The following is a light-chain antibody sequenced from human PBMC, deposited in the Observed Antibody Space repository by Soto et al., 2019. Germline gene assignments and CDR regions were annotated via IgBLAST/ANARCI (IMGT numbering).Light chain of an antibody. CDR2: DVS. J-gene: IGLJ1*01. CDR3: CSFARGSTSYV. CDR1: SSDVGGYNY. V-gene: IGLV2-8*01. Sequence: QSVLTQPPSASGSPGQSVTISCTGTSSDVGGYNYVSWYQQHPGKAPKLMIYDVSKRPSGVPDRFSGSKSGNTASLTVSGLQAEDEAEYYCCSFARGSTSYVFGTGTKVTVL.